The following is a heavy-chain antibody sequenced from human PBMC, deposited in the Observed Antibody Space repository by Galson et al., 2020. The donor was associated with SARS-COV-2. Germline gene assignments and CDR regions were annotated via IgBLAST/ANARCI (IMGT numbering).Heavy chain of an antibody. J-gene: IGHJ6*03. CDR2: ISYTGIT. CDR3: ARRKYYNYYMDV. V-gene: IGHV4-39*01. Sequence: SETLSLTCTVSGVSISTSSDYWGWIRQPPGKGLEWIGTISYTGITYYNPSLKSRVFISVDTSKNQFSLTLSSVTAADTGVYYCARRKYYNYYMDVWGKGTTVTISS. CDR1: GVSISTSSDY.